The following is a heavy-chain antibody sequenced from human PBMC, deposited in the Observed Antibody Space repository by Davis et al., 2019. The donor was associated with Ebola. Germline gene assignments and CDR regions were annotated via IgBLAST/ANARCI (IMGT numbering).Heavy chain of an antibody. V-gene: IGHV4-39*07. D-gene: IGHD6-13*01. J-gene: IGHJ4*02. CDR2: IYYSGTT. CDR1: GGSISNSEDY. CDR3: ARETPTYSSSWYVYFDH. Sequence: PSETLYLTCNVTGGSISNSEDYGGWRRQNKGKGLEWIGSIYYSGTTYNNPSLKSRVTISVDTSKNQFSLKLRSVTAADTAVYYCARETPTYSSSWYVYFDHWGQGIMVTVSS.